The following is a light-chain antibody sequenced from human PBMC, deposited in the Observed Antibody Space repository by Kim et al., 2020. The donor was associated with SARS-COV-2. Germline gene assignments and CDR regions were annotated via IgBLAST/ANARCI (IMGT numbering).Light chain of an antibody. V-gene: IGLV2-14*03. Sequence: PGQSITISCTGTSSDVGGYNYVSWYQQHPGKAPKLMIYDVRNRPSGVSNRFSGSKSGNTASLTISGLQAEDEADYYCSSYTSSSTVFGTGTKVTVL. CDR3: SSYTSSSTV. CDR2: DVR. CDR1: SSDVGGYNY. J-gene: IGLJ1*01.